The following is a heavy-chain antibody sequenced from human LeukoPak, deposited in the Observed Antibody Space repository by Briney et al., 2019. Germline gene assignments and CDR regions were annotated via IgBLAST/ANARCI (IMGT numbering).Heavy chain of an antibody. J-gene: IGHJ4*02. CDR3: AKRSSSWYWGDY. CDR2: IWSDSSHK. CDR1: GFTFSSYG. V-gene: IGHV3-33*06. Sequence: GGSLRLSCAASGFTFSSYGMHWIRQAPGKGLEWVAVIWSDSSHKYYVDSMKGRCTISRDNSKNMVYLQMNSLRAEDTAVYYCAKRSSSWYWGDYWGQGTLVTVSS. D-gene: IGHD6-13*01.